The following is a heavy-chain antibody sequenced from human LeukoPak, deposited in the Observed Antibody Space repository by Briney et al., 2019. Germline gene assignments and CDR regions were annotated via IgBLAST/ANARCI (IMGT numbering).Heavy chain of an antibody. CDR1: GGTFSSYA. D-gene: IGHD3-22*01. CDR2: IIPIFGTA. V-gene: IGHV1-69*01. Sequence: SVKVSCKASGGTFSSYAISWVRQAPGQGLEWMGGIIPIFGTANYAQKFQGRVTITADESTSTDYMELSSLRSEDTAVYYCARRDSPARAFDIWGQGTMVTVSS. J-gene: IGHJ3*02. CDR3: ARRDSPARAFDI.